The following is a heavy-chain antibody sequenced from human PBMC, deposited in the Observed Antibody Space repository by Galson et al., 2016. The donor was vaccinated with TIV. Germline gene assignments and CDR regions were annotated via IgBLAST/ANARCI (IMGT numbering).Heavy chain of an antibody. V-gene: IGHV3-23*01. CDR1: GFTFSNYA. J-gene: IGHJ4*02. CDR2: ISGSGIST. CDR3: AKGRAGRPPWGDFGY. D-gene: IGHD6-6*01. Sequence: SLRLSCAASGFTFSNYAMSWVRQAPGKGLEWVSTISGSGISTYYADSVKGRFTISRDNSKNTLYLQMNSLRAEDTAVYYCAKGRAGRPPWGDFGYWGQGTLVTVSS.